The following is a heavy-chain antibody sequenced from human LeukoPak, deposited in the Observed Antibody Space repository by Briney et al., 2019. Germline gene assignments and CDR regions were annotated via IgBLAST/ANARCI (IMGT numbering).Heavy chain of an antibody. Sequence: PSETLSLTCSVSGVSIFSYYWNWIRQPPGKGLEWMGYVYYSGSTNYNPSLKSRVTISVDTSKSQFSLKMSSATAADTAVYYCATGRSIRYFDYWGQGTLLTVSS. J-gene: IGHJ4*02. D-gene: IGHD3-9*01. CDR1: GVSIFSYY. CDR3: ATGRSIRYFDY. V-gene: IGHV4-59*08. CDR2: VYYSGST.